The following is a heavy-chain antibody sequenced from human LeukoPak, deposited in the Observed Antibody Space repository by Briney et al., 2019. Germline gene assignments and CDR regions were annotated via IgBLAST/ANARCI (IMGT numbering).Heavy chain of an antibody. CDR1: GGTFSSYA. V-gene: IGHV1-69*04. CDR3: ARNGDYVYYYYGMDV. J-gene: IGHJ6*02. CDR2: IIPILGIA. Sequence: ASVKVFCKASGGTFSSYAISWVRQAPGQGLEWMGRIIPILGIANYAQKFQGRVTITADKSTSTAYMELSSLRSEDTAVYYCARNGDYVYYYYGMDVWGQGTTVTVSS. D-gene: IGHD4-17*01.